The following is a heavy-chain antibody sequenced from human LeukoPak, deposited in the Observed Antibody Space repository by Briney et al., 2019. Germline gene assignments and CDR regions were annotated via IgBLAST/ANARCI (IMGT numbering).Heavy chain of an antibody. CDR1: GGSISSHY. CDR2: IYCSGST. Sequence: PSETLSLTCTVSGGSISSHYWSWIRQPPGRGLEWIGYIYCSGSTNYNPSLKSRVTISVDTSKNQFSLKLSSVTDADTAVYYCARATPGLTTVTNNWFDPWGQGTLVTVSS. CDR3: ARATPGLTTVTNNWFDP. D-gene: IGHD4-11*01. V-gene: IGHV4-59*11. J-gene: IGHJ5*02.